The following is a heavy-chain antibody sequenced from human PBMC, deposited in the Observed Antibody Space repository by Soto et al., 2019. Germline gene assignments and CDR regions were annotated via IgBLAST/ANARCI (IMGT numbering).Heavy chain of an antibody. CDR1: GYTFTNYW. J-gene: IGHJ6*02. CDR3: AASIFYYGMDV. Sequence: GESLKISCKGSGYTFTNYWIGWVRQMPGKGPEWMGIIYPGDSDTKYNPSFQVQVTISAYKSITTTYLQWSSLKASDTAIYYCAASIFYYGMDVWGQGTTVTVS. CDR2: IYPGDSDT. V-gene: IGHV5-51*01.